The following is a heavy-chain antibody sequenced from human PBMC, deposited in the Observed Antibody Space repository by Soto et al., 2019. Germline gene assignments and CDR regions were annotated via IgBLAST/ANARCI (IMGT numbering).Heavy chain of an antibody. CDR2: IKADGSET. CDR1: GFSFSTYW. V-gene: IGHV3-7*03. J-gene: IGHJ4*02. CDR3: AKGGHIDF. D-gene: IGHD3-16*01. Sequence: EVQVVESGGGLVQPGGSLRLSCVASGFSFSTYWMSWVRQVPGTGLEWVANIKADGSETHYVDSVRDRFTISRDNAKTSLYLQVNSLRAEDTAVYYCAKGGHIDFCGQGTLVTVSS.